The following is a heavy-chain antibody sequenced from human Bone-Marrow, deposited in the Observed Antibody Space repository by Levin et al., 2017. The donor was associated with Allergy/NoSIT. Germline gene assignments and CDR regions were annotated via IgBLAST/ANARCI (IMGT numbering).Heavy chain of an antibody. CDR2: LSGSGGST. D-gene: IGHD6-19*01. CDR3: AKGRGWYGDGFDG. J-gene: IGHJ3*01. CDR1: GFTFSRYV. Sequence: SCAASGFTFSRYVMSWVRQAPGKGLEWVSALSGSGGSTYYADSVQGRFTVSRDNSKNTLFLQMNSLRVEDTAVYYCAKGRGWYGDGFDGWGLGTMVTVSS. V-gene: IGHV3-23*01.